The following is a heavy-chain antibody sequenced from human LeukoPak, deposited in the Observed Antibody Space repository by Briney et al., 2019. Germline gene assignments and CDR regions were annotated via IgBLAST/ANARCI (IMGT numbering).Heavy chain of an antibody. Sequence: GGSLRLSCAASGFTISSYWMNWVRQAPGKGLEWVANIKQDGSEKYYVDSVKGRFTISRDNAKNSLYLQMNSLRAEDTAVYYCASKGGSFTISGVLYNDAFAIWGQGTMVTVSA. D-gene: IGHD3-3*01. J-gene: IGHJ3*02. CDR3: ASKGGSFTISGVLYNDAFAI. CDR2: IKQDGSEK. V-gene: IGHV3-7*01. CDR1: GFTISSYW.